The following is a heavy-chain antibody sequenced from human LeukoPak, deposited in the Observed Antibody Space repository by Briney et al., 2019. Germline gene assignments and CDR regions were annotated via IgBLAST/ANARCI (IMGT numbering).Heavy chain of an antibody. CDR1: GFTFSNAW. J-gene: IGHJ4*02. V-gene: IGHV3-15*01. Sequence: GGSLRLSCAASGFTFSNAWMSWVRQAPGKGLEWVGRIKSKTDGGTTDYAAPVKGRFTISRDDSKNTLYLQMNSLKTEDTAVYYCATADSSGWWRGYWGQGTLVTVSS. CDR2: IKSKTDGGTT. CDR3: ATADSSGWWRGY. D-gene: IGHD6-19*01.